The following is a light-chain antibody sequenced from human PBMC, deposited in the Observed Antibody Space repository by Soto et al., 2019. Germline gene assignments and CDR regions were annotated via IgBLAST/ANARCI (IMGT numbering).Light chain of an antibody. J-gene: IGLJ2*01. Sequence: QSVLTQPPSASGTPGQRVTISCSRSGSNIESNTVNWYQQLPGTAPKVLIYGNNLRPSGVPDRFSGSKSGTSASLAISGLQSEDEADYFCAAWDDSLNGVVFGGGTKLTVL. CDR1: GSNIESNT. CDR3: AAWDDSLNGVV. CDR2: GNN. V-gene: IGLV1-44*01.